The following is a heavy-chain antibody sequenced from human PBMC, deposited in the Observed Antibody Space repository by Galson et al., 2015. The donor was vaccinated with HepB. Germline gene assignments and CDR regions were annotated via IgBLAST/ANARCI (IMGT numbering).Heavy chain of an antibody. Sequence: SLRLSCAASGFTFSDYYMSWIRQAPGKGLEWVSYISSSSSYTNYADSVKGRFTISRDNAKNSLYLQMNSLRAEDTAVYYCARAGIAAAGTDWFDPWGQGTLVTVSS. CDR2: ISSSSSYT. V-gene: IGHV3-11*06. J-gene: IGHJ5*02. CDR1: GFTFSDYY. D-gene: IGHD6-13*01. CDR3: ARAGIAAAGTDWFDP.